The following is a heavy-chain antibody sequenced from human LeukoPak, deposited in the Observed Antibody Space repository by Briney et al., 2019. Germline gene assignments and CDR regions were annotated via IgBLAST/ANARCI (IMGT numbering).Heavy chain of an antibody. J-gene: IGHJ6*02. D-gene: IGHD3-16*01. CDR1: GFTFSSYW. Sequence: GGSLRLSCAASGFTFSSYWMNWARQAPGKGLEWVASINHNGNVNYYVDSVKGRFTISRDNAKNSLYLQISNLRAEDTTVYFCARGGGLDVWGQGATVTVSS. V-gene: IGHV3-7*03. CDR3: ARGGGLDV. CDR2: INHNGNVN.